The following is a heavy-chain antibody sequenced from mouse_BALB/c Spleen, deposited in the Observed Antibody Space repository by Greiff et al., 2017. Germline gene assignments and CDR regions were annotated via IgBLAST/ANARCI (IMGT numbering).Heavy chain of an antibody. D-gene: IGHD1-1*01. J-gene: IGHJ2*01. CDR2: IYPSDSYT. V-gene: IGHV1-69*02. CDR3: TRWGTTVVADY. CDR1: GYTFTSYW. Sequence: QVQLKQPGAELVRPGASVKLSCKASGYTFTSYWINWVKQRPGQGLEWIGNIYPSDSYTNYNQKFKDKATLTVDKSSSTAYMQLSSPTSEDSAVYYCTRWGTTVVADYWGQGTTLTVSS.